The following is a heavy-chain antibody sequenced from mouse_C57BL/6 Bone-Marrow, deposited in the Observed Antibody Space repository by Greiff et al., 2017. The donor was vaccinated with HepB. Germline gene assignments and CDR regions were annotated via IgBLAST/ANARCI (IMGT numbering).Heavy chain of an antibody. CDR2: IYPRSGNT. D-gene: IGHD2-3*01. J-gene: IGHJ4*01. CDR3: ARFDGFHYAMDY. CDR1: GYTFTSYG. Sequence: VKLMESGAELARPGASVKLSCKASGYTFTSYGISWVKQRTGQGLEWIGEIYPRSGNTYYNEKFKGKATLTADKSSSPAYMELRSLTSEDSAVYFCARFDGFHYAMDYWGQGTSVTVSS. V-gene: IGHV1-81*01.